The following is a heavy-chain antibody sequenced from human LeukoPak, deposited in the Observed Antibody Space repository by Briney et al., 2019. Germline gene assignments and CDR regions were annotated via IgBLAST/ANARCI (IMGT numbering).Heavy chain of an antibody. D-gene: IGHD3-22*01. J-gene: IGHJ5*02. CDR3: ARSSYDSSGYSEWFDP. V-gene: IGHV3-53*01. Sequence: GGSLRLSCAASGFTVSSNYMSWVRQAPGKGLEWVSVIYSGGSTYYADSVKGRFTISRDNSKNTLYLQMNSLRAEDTAVYYCARSSYDSSGYSEWFDPWGKGTLVTVSS. CDR2: IYSGGST. CDR1: GFTVSSNY.